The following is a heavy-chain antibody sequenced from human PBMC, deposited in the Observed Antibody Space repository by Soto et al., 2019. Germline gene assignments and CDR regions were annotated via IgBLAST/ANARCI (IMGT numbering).Heavy chain of an antibody. CDR2: ISAYNGNT. J-gene: IGHJ3*02. V-gene: IGHV1-18*01. D-gene: IGHD3-10*01. CDR1: GYTFTSYG. Sequence: QVQLVQSGAEVKKPGASVKVSCKASGYTFTSYGISWVRQAPGQGLEWMGWISAYNGNTNYVQKLQGXVXXXTXXSTSTAYMELRRLRSDDTAVYYCARDGPMDRAFDIWGQGTMVTVSS. CDR3: ARDGPMDRAFDI.